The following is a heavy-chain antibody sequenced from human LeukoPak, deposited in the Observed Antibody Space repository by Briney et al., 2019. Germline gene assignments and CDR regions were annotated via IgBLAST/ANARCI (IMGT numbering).Heavy chain of an antibody. CDR3: ARRVSSSWYVRYYFDY. V-gene: IGHV4-34*01. Sequence: KPSETLSLTCAVYGGSFSGYYWSWIRQPPGKGLEWIGEINHSGSTNYNPSLKSRVTISVDTSKNQFSLELSSVTAADTAVYYCARRVSSSWYVRYYFDYWGQGTLVTVSS. CDR1: GGSFSGYY. D-gene: IGHD6-13*01. J-gene: IGHJ4*02. CDR2: INHSGST.